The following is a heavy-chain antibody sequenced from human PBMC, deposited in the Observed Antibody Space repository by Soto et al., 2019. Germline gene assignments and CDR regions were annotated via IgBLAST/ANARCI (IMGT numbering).Heavy chain of an antibody. Sequence: SMRLSCASSGFTFSSYWMSWVRQAPGKGLEWVANIKQDGSEKYCVDSVKGRFTISRDNAKNSLYLQMNSLRAEDTAVYYCARTSQIFGVVHYYYYMDVWGKGTTVTVSS. J-gene: IGHJ6*03. D-gene: IGHD3-3*01. V-gene: IGHV3-7*01. CDR2: IKQDGSEK. CDR1: GFTFSSYW. CDR3: ARTSQIFGVVHYYYYMDV.